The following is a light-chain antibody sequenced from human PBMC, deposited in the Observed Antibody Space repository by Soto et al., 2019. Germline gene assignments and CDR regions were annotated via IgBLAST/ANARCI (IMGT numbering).Light chain of an antibody. J-gene: IGKJ2*01. V-gene: IGKV3-15*01. CDR2: DAS. CDR3: QQYNNWPPMYT. Sequence: EIVMTQSPATLSVSPGERATLSCRASQIVSSNVAWYQQKAGQAPRLLINDASTRATGIPARFSGSGSGTEFTLTISSLQSEDFAVYYCQQYNNWPPMYTFGQGTKLVIK. CDR1: QIVSSN.